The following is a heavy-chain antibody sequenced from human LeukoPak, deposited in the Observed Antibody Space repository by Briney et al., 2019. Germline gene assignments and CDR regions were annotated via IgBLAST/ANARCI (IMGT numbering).Heavy chain of an antibody. V-gene: IGHV3-33*01. CDR2: IWYDGSNK. CDR3: ARDLGLVSNR. Sequence: GRSLGLSCAASGFTFSSYGMHWVRQAPGKGLEWVAVIWYDGSNKYYADSVKGRFTISRDNSKNTLYLQMNSLRAEDTAVYYCARDLGLVSNRWGQGTLVTVSS. CDR1: GFTFSSYG. D-gene: IGHD3/OR15-3a*01. J-gene: IGHJ5*02.